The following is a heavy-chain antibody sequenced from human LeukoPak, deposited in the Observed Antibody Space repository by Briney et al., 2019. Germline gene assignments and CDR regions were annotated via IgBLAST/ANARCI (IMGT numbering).Heavy chain of an antibody. CDR3: ARVPPPEGTTRVSGYPDY. CDR2: IIPIFGTA. D-gene: IGHD3-22*01. J-gene: IGHJ4*02. CDR1: GYTFTGYY. V-gene: IGHV1-69*06. Sequence: ASMKVSCKTSGYTFTGYYIHWVRQAPGQGLEWMGGIIPIFGTANYAQKFQGRVTITADKSTSTAYMELSSLRSEDTAVYYCARVPPPEGTTRVSGYPDYWGQGTLVTVSS.